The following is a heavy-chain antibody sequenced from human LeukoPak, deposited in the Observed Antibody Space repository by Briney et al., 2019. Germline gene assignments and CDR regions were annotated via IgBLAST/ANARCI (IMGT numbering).Heavy chain of an antibody. J-gene: IGHJ6*02. CDR2: ISGSGGST. D-gene: IGHD6-19*01. Sequence: GGSLRLSCAASGFTFSSYAMSWVRQAPGKGLEWVSAISGSGGSTYYADSVKGRFTISGDNSKNTLYLQMNSLRAEDTAVYYCAKDPLYSVAGPPRYYGMDVWGQGTTVTVSS. V-gene: IGHV3-23*01. CDR3: AKDPLYSVAGPPRYYGMDV. CDR1: GFTFSSYA.